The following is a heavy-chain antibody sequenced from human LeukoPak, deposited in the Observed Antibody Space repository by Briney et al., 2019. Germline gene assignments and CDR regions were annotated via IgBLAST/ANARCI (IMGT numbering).Heavy chain of an antibody. J-gene: IGHJ4*02. CDR3: AKDGQSFNSMYDYFDS. CDR2: IGGGDT. D-gene: IGHD2-8*01. CDR1: GFTFRNFA. Sequence: GGSLRLSCSASGFTFRNFAISWVRQAPGKGLEWVSSIGGGDTYYADSVKGRFTISRDDSRSTVDLQMGSLRAEDTAVYYCAKDGQSFNSMYDYFDSWGQGTLVTVSS. V-gene: IGHV3-23*01.